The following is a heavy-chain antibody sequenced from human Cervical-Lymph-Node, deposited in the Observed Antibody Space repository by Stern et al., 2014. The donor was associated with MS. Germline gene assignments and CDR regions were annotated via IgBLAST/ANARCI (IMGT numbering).Heavy chain of an antibody. CDR1: GGSFSKYA. D-gene: IGHD4-11*01. CDR3: ATSLDADYIGYFDS. CDR2: FYPSDSDI. Sequence: EVQLVESGAEVKKPGESLKISCRNSGGSFSKYAIAWVRQMPGKGLEWMGMFYPSDSDIRYSPSFQGQVTISADQSISTAYLQWSRMKASDTAIYYCATSLDADYIGYFDSWGQGTLVTVSS. V-gene: IGHV5-51*03. J-gene: IGHJ4*02.